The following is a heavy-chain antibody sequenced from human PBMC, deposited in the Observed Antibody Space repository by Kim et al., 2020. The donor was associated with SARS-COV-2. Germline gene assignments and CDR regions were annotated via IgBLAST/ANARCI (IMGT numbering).Heavy chain of an antibody. V-gene: IGHV4-59*08. CDR3: ARHMVTPSDVFDM. CDR2: IYNSERS. Sequence: SETLSLTCTVSGGSISSYYWSWIRQPPGKGLEWIGYIYNSERSNYNPSLESRVTMSIDTSKNQFSLNLDSVTAADTAVYYCARHMVTPSDVFDMWGQGALFTVSS. D-gene: IGHD5-18*01. J-gene: IGHJ3*02. CDR1: GGSISSYY.